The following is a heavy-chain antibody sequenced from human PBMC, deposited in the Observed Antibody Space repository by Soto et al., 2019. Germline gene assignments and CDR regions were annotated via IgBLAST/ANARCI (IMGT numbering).Heavy chain of an antibody. V-gene: IGHV4-31*03. CDR2: IYYSGCT. D-gene: IGHD3-3*01. CDR3: ARVIRDWSGYYSHTIDY. J-gene: IGHJ4*02. Sequence: QVQLQESGPGLVKPSQTLSLTCTVSGGSFSTGGYYWRWIRQHPGKGLQWIGYIYYSGCTYYNTSLKGRVTISVDTSKNQFSQKLSSVTAAHTAVYYCARVIRDWSGYYSHTIDYWGQGTLVTVSS. CDR1: GGSFSTGGYY.